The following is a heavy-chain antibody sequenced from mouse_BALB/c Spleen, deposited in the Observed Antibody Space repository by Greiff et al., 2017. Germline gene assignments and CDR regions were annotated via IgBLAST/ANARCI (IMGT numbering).Heavy chain of an antibody. CDR3: TVVATHPMDY. CDR2: IDPENGDT. Sequence: EVKLVESGAELVRSGASVKLSCTASGFNIKDYYMHWVKQRPEQGLEWIGWIDPENGDTEYAPKFQGKATMTADTSSNTAYLQLSSLTSEDTAVYYCTVVATHPMDYWGQGTSVTVSS. D-gene: IGHD1-1*01. V-gene: IGHV14-4*02. J-gene: IGHJ4*01. CDR1: GFNIKDYY.